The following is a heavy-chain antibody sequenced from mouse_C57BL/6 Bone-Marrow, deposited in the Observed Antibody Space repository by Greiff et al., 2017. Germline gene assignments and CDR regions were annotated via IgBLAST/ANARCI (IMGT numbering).Heavy chain of an antibody. Sequence: QVQLKQPGAELVKPGASVKMSCKASGYTFTSYWITWVKQRPGHGLEWIGDIYPGSGSTNYNEKFKSKATLTADKSSSTAYMQLSSLTSEGAAVYYCARGLWTFADWGKGTLVTVSA. J-gene: IGHJ3*01. CDR3: ARGLWTFAD. D-gene: IGHD1-1*02. CDR1: GYTFTSYW. CDR2: IYPGSGST. V-gene: IGHV1-55*01.